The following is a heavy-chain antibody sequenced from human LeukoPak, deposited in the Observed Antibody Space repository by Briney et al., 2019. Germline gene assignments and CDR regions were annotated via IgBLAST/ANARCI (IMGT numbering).Heavy chain of an antibody. V-gene: IGHV3-48*03. Sequence: GGSLRLPCGGSGFTFSSYEMNWVRQAPGKGPEWISYISSGGHTTYYADSVRGRFTISRDNTKNSLYLQLDNLRAEDTAVYYCTIGDIYGYKDWGQGDLVIVSS. D-gene: IGHD3-16*01. CDR2: ISSGGHTT. J-gene: IGHJ4*02. CDR3: TIGDIYGYKD. CDR1: GFTFSSYE.